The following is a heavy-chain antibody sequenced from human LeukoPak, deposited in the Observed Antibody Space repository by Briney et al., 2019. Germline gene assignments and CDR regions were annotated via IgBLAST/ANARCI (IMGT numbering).Heavy chain of an antibody. CDR2: ISYEGSNR. Sequence: GGSLRLSCPAFGLSLSKDGWHWVRQAPGKGLEWVAVISYEGSNRYFADSVKGRFTISRDNAKNTLSLQMNSLRVQDKAVDDCARDRRATVTTNGWGCDLWGRGTLVTVSS. CDR3: ARDRRATVTTNGWGCDL. J-gene: IGHJ2*01. D-gene: IGHD4-17*01. V-gene: IGHV3-30*03. CDR1: GLSLSKDG.